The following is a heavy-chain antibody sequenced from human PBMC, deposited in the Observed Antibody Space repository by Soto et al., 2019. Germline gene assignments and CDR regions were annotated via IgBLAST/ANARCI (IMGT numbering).Heavy chain of an antibody. J-gene: IGHJ3*02. CDR3: ARDGCGGDCYSAYAFDI. CDR1: GFTFSSYA. CDR2: ISSNGGST. D-gene: IGHD2-21*02. V-gene: IGHV3-64*01. Sequence: EVQLVESGGGLVQPGGSLRLSCAASGFTFSSYAMHWVRQAPGKGLEYVSAISSNGGSTYYANSVKGRFTISRDNSENTLYLQMGSLRAEDMAVYYCARDGCGGDCYSAYAFDIWGQGTMVTVSS.